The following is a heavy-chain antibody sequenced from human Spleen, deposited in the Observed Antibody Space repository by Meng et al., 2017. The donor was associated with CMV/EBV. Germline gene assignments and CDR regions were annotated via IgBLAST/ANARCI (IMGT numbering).Heavy chain of an antibody. Sequence: GSLRLSCTVSGGSVSSGSYYWSWIRQPPGKGLEWIGYIYYSGSTNYNPSLKSRVTISVDTFKNQFSLKLSSVTAADTAVYYCAREGYYDFNNWFDPWGQGTLVTVSS. J-gene: IGHJ5*02. CDR1: GGSVSSGSYY. V-gene: IGHV4-61*01. D-gene: IGHD3-3*01. CDR3: AREGYYDFNNWFDP. CDR2: IYYSGST.